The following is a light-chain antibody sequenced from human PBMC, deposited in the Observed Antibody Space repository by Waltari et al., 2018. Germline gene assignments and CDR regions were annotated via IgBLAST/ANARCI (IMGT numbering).Light chain of an antibody. V-gene: IGLV1-47*01. J-gene: IGLJ3*02. CDR3: AAWDDSLSGLV. CDR1: SSNIGSNY. CDR2: KNN. Sequence: QSVPTQPPPASGTPGQKVTISCNGRSSNIGSNYAHCYQQFPGPAPKLLIFKNNQRPSGVPDRVSDSKSGTSASLAINGLRSADEADYYCAAWDDSLSGLVLGGGTKVTVL.